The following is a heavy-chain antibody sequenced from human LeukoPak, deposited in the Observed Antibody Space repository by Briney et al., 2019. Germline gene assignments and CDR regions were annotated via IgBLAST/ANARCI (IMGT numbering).Heavy chain of an antibody. D-gene: IGHD6-19*01. Sequence: PGGSLRLSCAASGFTFFHYEMNWVRQAPGKGLEWVAYISTTGATQHFADSVKGRFTLSRDNAENSMVLQMNNVRVEDTAFYYCARGSAVATVGFDYWGRGTLVTVSS. CDR3: ARGSAVATVGFDY. CDR1: GFTFFHYE. CDR2: ISTTGATQ. J-gene: IGHJ4*02. V-gene: IGHV3-48*03.